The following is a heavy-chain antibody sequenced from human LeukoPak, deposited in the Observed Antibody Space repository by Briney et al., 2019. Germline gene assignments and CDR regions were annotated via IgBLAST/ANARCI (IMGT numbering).Heavy chain of an antibody. CDR1: GYTFSGYY. J-gene: IGHJ4*02. D-gene: IGHD5-12*01. V-gene: IGHV1-2*02. CDR2: INPNSGGT. CDR3: ARDPPRVRDVSGSTHY. Sequence: ASVTVSCKASGYTFSGYYIHWVRQVPGQGLEWMGWINPNSGGTSYAQMFQGRVTMTRDTSINTAYMELSRLRSDDTAVYYCARDPPRVRDVSGSTHYWGQGTLVTVSS.